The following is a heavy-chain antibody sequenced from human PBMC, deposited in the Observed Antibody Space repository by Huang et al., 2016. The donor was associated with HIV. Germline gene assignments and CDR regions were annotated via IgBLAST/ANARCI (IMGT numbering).Heavy chain of an antibody. CDR1: GYTFTSYV. CDR3: ARSWFGELLYPPDY. Sequence: QVQLVQSGAEVKKPGASVKVSCKASGYTFTSYVISWVRQAPGQGLECMGWISAYNGNTNYTQKVQDRGTMTTDTSTSTAYMELRSLRFDDTAVYYCARSWFGELLYPPDYWGQGTLVTVSS. D-gene: IGHD3-10*01. V-gene: IGHV1-18*01. J-gene: IGHJ4*02. CDR2: ISAYNGNT.